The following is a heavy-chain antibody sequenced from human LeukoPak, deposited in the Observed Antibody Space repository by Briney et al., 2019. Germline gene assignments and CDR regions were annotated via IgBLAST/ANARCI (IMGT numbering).Heavy chain of an antibody. J-gene: IGHJ4*02. Sequence: GGSLRLSCGASGFTFSDHYMDWVRQAPGKGLGWVGRIRNKANSYTTEYAASVKGRFTISRDDSKKSMFLQMNSLKTEATAVYYCARVALAMYGEYDYWGQGTLVTVSS. CDR3: ARVALAMYGEYDY. CDR1: GFTFSDHY. CDR2: IRNKANSYTT. V-gene: IGHV3-72*01. D-gene: IGHD4/OR15-4a*01.